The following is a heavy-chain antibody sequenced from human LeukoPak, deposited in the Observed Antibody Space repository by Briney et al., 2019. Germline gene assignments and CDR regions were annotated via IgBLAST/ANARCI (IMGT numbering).Heavy chain of an antibody. CDR2: ISSNGDTT. CDR1: GFNFSSYP. J-gene: IGHJ4*02. D-gene: IGHD5-24*01. Sequence: GGSLKLSCAASGFNFSSYPMHWVRQAPGKGLEYVSAISSNGDTTYYANSVRGRFTISRDNSKNTLYLQMGSLRTEDMAIYYCARETIGTNDYWGQGTLVTVSS. V-gene: IGHV3-64*01. CDR3: ARETIGTNDY.